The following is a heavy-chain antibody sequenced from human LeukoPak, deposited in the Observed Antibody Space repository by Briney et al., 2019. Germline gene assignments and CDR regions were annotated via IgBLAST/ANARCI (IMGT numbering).Heavy chain of an antibody. Sequence: GGSLRLSCAASGFTFSDYYMNWIRQAPGKGLEWVSYISSRSSYTDYADSVKGRFTISRDNAKNSLYLQMKSLRAEDTAVYYCARVGRYYYGSGSYYGYYFDSWGQGTLVTVSS. V-gene: IGHV3-11*03. J-gene: IGHJ4*02. CDR1: GFTFSDYY. CDR3: ARVGRYYYGSGSYYGYYFDS. D-gene: IGHD3-10*01. CDR2: ISSRSSYT.